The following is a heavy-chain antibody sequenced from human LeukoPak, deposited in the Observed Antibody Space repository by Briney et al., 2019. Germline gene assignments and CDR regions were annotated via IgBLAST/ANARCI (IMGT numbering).Heavy chain of an antibody. D-gene: IGHD6-13*01. V-gene: IGHV3-7*01. CDR1: GFTFSSYW. J-gene: IGHJ5*02. Sequence: SGGSLRLSCAASGFTFSSYWMSWVRQAPGKGLEWVANIKQDGSEKYYVDSVKGRFTISRDNAKNSLYLQMNSLRAEDTAVYYCARRVGLLAAAAPIPSWFDPWGQGTLVTVSS. CDR3: ARRVGLLAAAAPIPSWFDP. CDR2: IKQDGSEK.